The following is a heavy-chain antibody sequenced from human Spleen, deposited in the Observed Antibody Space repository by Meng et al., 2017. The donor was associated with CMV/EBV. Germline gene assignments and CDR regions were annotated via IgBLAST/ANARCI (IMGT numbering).Heavy chain of an antibody. D-gene: IGHD2-2*01. CDR2: ISGYNGNT. CDR1: SYA. J-gene: IGHJ4*02. V-gene: IGHV1-18*01. CDR3: ARGDCSSTSCAWSVGAEYFDY. Sequence: SYAVSWVRQAPGHGLEWMGWISGYNGNTNYAQKFQGRVTMTTDTSTSTAYMELRSLRPDDTAVYYCARGDCSSTSCAWSVGAEYFDYWGQGTLVTVSS.